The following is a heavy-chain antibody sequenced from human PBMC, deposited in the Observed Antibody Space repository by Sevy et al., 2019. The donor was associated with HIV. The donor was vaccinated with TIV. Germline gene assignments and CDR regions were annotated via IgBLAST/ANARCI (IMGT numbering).Heavy chain of an antibody. V-gene: IGHV3-33*08. D-gene: IGHD6-19*01. CDR3: AAGYTTGWYPGEFDY. CDR2: IWYDGSNK. Sequence: GGSLRLSCAASGFTFSSYGMHWVRQAPGKGLEWVTVIWYDGSNKYYEDSVKGRFTISRDNSKNTLYLQMNSLRAEDTAVYYCAAGYTTGWYPGEFDYWGQGTLVTVSS. CDR1: GFTFSSYG. J-gene: IGHJ4*02.